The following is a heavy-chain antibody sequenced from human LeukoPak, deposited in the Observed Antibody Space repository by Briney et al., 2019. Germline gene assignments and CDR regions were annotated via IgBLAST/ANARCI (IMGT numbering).Heavy chain of an antibody. CDR3: AREADRWFDP. J-gene: IGHJ5*02. V-gene: IGHV4-39*07. CDR2: IYHNGST. Sequence: SETLSLTCSVSGGSIRSNLYYWAWIRQPPGKGLEWIGEIYHNGSTNYNPSLKSRVTISVDKSKNQFSLKLSSVTAADTAVYYCAREADRWFDPWGQGTLVTVSS. CDR1: GGSIRSNLYY.